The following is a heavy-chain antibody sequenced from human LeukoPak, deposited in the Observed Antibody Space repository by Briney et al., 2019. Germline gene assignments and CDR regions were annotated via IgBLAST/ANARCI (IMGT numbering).Heavy chain of an antibody. V-gene: IGHV4-34*01. D-gene: IGHD2-2*01. CDR3: AAGCSSTSCYWYYYTDV. J-gene: IGHJ6*03. CDR1: GGSFSGYY. CDR2: INQSGGT. Sequence: PSEALSLTCAVYGGSFSGYYWSWIRQPPGKGLEWIGEINQSGGTNYNPSLKSRVTISVDTSKKQFSLKLSPVTAADTAVYYCAAGCSSTSCYWYYYTDVWGKGTTVTVSS.